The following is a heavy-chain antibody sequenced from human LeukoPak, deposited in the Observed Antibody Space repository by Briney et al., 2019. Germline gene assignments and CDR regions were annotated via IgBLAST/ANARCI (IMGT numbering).Heavy chain of an antibody. J-gene: IGHJ4*02. CDR1: GFTFGDYA. CDR3: AKGYSYGLKYYFDY. Sequence: PGGSLRLSCAASGFTFGDYAMHWVRHAPGKGLEWVSGISWNSGGIGYADSVKGRFTISRDSAKNSLYLQINSLRAEDMALYYCAKGYSYGLKYYFDYWGQGTLVTVSS. V-gene: IGHV3-9*03. CDR2: ISWNSGGI. D-gene: IGHD5-18*01.